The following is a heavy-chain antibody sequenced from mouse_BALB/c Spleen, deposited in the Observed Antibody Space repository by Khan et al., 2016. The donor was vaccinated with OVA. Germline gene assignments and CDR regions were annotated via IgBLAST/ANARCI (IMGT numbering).Heavy chain of an antibody. CDR2: IWSDGST. CDR1: GFSLTNYG. Sequence: QVQLKQSGPGLVAPSQSLSITCTISGFSLTNYGVHWVRQPPGKGLEWLVVIWSDGSTTYTSALKSRLTISKDNSKSQVFLKMNSLQTYYTAMYFCARQPYYHYNIMDYWGQGTSVTVSS. CDR3: ARQPYYHYNIMDY. J-gene: IGHJ4*01. V-gene: IGHV2-6-1*01. D-gene: IGHD2-10*01.